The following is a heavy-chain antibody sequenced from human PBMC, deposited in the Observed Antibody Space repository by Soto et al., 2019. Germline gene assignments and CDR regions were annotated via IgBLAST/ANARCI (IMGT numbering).Heavy chain of an antibody. CDR1: GYTFTSYG. CDR3: AAGYSSGWYLLYAFDI. D-gene: IGHD6-19*01. V-gene: IGHV1-18*01. J-gene: IGHJ3*02. Sequence: ASVKVSCKASGYTFTSYGISWVRQAPGQGLEWIGWISADNGNTNYAQKFQERVTITRDMSTSTAYMELSSLRSEDTAVYYCAAGYSSGWYLLYAFDIWGQGTMVTVSS. CDR2: ISADNGNT.